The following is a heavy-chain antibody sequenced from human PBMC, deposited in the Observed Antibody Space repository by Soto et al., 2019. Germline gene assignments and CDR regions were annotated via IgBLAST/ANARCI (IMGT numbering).Heavy chain of an antibody. J-gene: IGHJ3*01. CDR1: GFIFSNHG. V-gene: IGHV3-33*08. CDR2: IWYDGSNK. CDR3: ARDEV. Sequence: PGGSLRLSCEASGFIFSNHGMHWVRQAPGKGLEWVAVIWYDGSNKYYADSVKGRFTISRDNSKNTLYLQMNSLRAEDTAVYYCARDEVWGQGTMVTVS.